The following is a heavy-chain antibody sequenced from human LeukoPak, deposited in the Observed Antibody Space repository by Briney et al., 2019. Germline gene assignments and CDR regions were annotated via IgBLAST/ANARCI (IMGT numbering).Heavy chain of an antibody. J-gene: IGHJ4*02. Sequence: PSETLSLTCTVSGGSISSYYWSWIRQPPGKGLEWIGSIYYSGSTYYNPSLKSRVTISVDTSKNQFSLKLSSVTAADTAVYYCARQAGGDYVDYWGQGTLVTVSS. CDR3: ARQAGGDYVDY. D-gene: IGHD4-17*01. CDR2: IYYSGST. CDR1: GGSISSYY. V-gene: IGHV4-39*01.